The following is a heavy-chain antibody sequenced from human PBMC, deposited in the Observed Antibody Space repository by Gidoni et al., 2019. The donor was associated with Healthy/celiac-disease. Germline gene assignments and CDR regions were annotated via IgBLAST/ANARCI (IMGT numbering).Heavy chain of an antibody. D-gene: IGHD5-12*01. J-gene: IGHJ4*02. V-gene: IGHV1-69*06. CDR2: IIPIFGTA. CDR1: GGTFSSYA. Sequence: QVQLVQSGAAVKKPGSSVKVSCKASGGTFSSYAISWVRQAPGQGLEWMGGIIPIFGTANYAQKFQGRVMITADKSTNTAYMELSSLRSEDTAVYYCAREGGYKIGLALLWGQGTLVTVSS. CDR3: AREGGYKIGLALL.